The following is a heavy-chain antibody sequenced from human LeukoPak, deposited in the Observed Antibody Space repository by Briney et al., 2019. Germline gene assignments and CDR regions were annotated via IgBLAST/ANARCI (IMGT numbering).Heavy chain of an antibody. CDR2: IYSGGST. D-gene: IGHD5-12*01. CDR1: GGSMSSYY. V-gene: IGHV4-39*01. CDR3: ARHSRSGSGGYENAFDI. J-gene: IGHJ3*02. Sequence: SETLSLTCTVSGGSMSSYYWDWIRQSPGKGLEWIGNIYSGGSTYYTPSLKSRVTISVDTSKNQFSLKLSSVTAADTSIYFCARHSRSGSGGYENAFDIWGQGTMVTVSS.